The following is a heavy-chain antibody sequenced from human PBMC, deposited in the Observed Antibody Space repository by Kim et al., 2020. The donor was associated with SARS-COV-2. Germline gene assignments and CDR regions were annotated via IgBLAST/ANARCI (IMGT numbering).Heavy chain of an antibody. D-gene: IGHD6-19*01. V-gene: IGHV4-4*07. CDR1: GGSISSYY. J-gene: IGHJ3*02. CDR2: IYTSGST. CDR3: ARDGAGYISGWYAGAPPVRAFDI. Sequence: SETLSLTCTVSGGSISSYYWSWIRQPAGKGLEWIGPIYTSGSTNYNPSLKSRVTMSVDTSKNQFSLKLTSVTAADTAVYYCARDGAGYISGWYAGAPPVRAFDIWGQGTMVTVAS.